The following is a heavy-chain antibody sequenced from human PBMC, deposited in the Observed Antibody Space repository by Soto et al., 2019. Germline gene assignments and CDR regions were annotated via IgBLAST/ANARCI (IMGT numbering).Heavy chain of an antibody. V-gene: IGHV4-59*01. CDR2: IYYSGST. CDR1: SRSIINYY. Sequence: QVQLQESGPGLVKPSETLSLTCTVSSRSIINYYWSWIRQPPGKGLEWIGLIYYSGSTNYNSFLTRRVTMSVDKSRQQRSIKLNSVTAADTAVYCCASRLTLATTTGDAFDLWGQGTMVTVSS. CDR3: ASRLTLATTTGDAFDL. J-gene: IGHJ3*01. D-gene: IGHD4-17*01.